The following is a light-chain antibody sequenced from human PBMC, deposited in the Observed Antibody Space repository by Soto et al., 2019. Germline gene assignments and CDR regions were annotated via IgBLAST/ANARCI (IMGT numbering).Light chain of an antibody. Sequence: DIQMTQSPSSLSASVGDRVTITGRASQSISTYLNWYQQKPGKAPGLLIYAASRLQSGVPSRFSGSGSGTDFTLTISSLHPEDFATYYCQQSYSTPPLTFGGGTKVEI. CDR3: QQSYSTPPLT. CDR1: QSISTY. CDR2: AAS. J-gene: IGKJ4*01. V-gene: IGKV1-39*01.